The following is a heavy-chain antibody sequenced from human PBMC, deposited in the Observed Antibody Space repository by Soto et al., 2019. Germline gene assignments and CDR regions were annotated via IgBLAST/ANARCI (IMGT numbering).Heavy chain of an antibody. CDR2: VNPYGASS. V-gene: IGHV1-46*01. Sequence: QVQVVQSGVEVKEPGASVKVSCKASGYSSSNYYTHWVRQAPGQGLEWMGIVNPYGASSNYAQSFQGRVTLTRDTSTTTDYMDLSRLTSDDTAVYYCASVTTIWSNWGQGTLVTVSS. CDR3: ASVTTIWSN. D-gene: IGHD2-21*02. CDR1: GYSSSNYY. J-gene: IGHJ4*02.